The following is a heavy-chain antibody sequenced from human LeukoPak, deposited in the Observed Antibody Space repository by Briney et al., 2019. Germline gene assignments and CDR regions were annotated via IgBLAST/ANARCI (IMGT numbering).Heavy chain of an antibody. CDR1: GYTFTSYD. CDR2: MNPNSGNT. J-gene: IGHJ4*02. Sequence: ASVKVSCKASGYTFTSYDINWVRQATGQGLEWMGWMNPNSGNTGYAQKFQGRVTMTRNTSISTAYMELSSLRSEDTAVYYCARVRPARRYSSGPYYFDYWGQGTLVTVSS. CDR3: ARVRPARRYSSGPYYFDY. D-gene: IGHD6-19*01. V-gene: IGHV1-8*01.